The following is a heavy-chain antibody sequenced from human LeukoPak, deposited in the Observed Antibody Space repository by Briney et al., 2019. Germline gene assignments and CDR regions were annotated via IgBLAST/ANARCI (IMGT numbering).Heavy chain of an antibody. CDR2: IYTSGST. D-gene: IGHD3-22*01. CDR1: GGSISSYY. V-gene: IGHV4-4*07. Sequence: SETLSLTCTVSGGSISSYYWSWIRQPAGKGLEWIGRIYTSGSTSYNPSLKSRVTISVDTSKNQFSLKLSSVTAADTAVYYCARVRGDYYDSSGIYYYYYMDVWGKGTTVTVSS. CDR3: ARVRGDYYDSSGIYYYYYMDV. J-gene: IGHJ6*03.